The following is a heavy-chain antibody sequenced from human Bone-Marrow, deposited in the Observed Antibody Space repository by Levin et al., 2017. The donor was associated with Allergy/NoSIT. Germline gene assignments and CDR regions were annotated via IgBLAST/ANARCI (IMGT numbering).Heavy chain of an antibody. Sequence: SETLSLTCTVSGGSISSYYWSWIRQPPGKGLEWIGYIYYSGSTNYNPSLKSRVTISVDTSKNQFSLKLSSVTAADTAVYYCARAAAMVPRAPYFDYWGQGTLVTVSS. CDR3: ARAAAMVPRAPYFDY. D-gene: IGHD5-18*01. CDR1: GGSISSYY. J-gene: IGHJ4*02. CDR2: IYYSGST. V-gene: IGHV4-59*01.